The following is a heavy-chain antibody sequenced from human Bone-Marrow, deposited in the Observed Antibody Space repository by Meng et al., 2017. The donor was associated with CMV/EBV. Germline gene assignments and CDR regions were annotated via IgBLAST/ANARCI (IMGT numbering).Heavy chain of an antibody. J-gene: IGHJ4*02. V-gene: IGHV3-74*01. CDR1: GFTFSSYS. D-gene: IGHD3-16*01. Sequence: GESLKISCAASGFTFSSYSMNWVRQAPGKGLEWVSRINGDATRTSYVDSVEGRFTITRDNAKNTVHLQMNSLGVEDTAVYYCARDGGSTFFDYWGQGGLVTVSS. CDR2: INGDATRT. CDR3: ARDGGSTFFDY.